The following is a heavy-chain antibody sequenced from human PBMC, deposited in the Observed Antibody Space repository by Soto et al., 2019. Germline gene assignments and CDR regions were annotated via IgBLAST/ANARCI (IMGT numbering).Heavy chain of an antibody. CDR3: ASAPGY. Sequence: QVQLQESGPGLVKPSETLSLTCTVSGGSISSYYWSWIRQPPGKGLEWIGYIYYTGSTDHNPSLKSRVAISLDTSTNRVSLQLTAVTAGDTAVYYGASAPGYWGRGVLVTVSS. J-gene: IGHJ4*02. CDR2: IYYTGST. CDR1: GGSISSYY. V-gene: IGHV4-59*01.